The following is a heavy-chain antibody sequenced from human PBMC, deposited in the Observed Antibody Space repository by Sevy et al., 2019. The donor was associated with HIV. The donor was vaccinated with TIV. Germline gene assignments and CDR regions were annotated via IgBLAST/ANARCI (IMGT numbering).Heavy chain of an antibody. CDR1: GGTFSSYA. CDR2: IIPIFGTA. CDR3: ARKPNLRFLENWFDP. V-gene: IGHV1-69*13. D-gene: IGHD3-3*01. J-gene: IGHJ5*02. Sequence: ASVKVSCKASGGTFSSYAISWVRQAPGQGLEWMGGIIPIFGTANYAQKFQGRVTITADESTSTAYMELSSLRSEDTAVYYCARKPNLRFLENWFDPWGQGTLVTVSS.